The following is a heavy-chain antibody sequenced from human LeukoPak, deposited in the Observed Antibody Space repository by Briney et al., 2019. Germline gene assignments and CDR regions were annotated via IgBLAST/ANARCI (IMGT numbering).Heavy chain of an antibody. J-gene: IGHJ4*02. CDR3: ARDLPPFSGQFMAGY. D-gene: IGHD3-10*01. Sequence: GGSLRLSCAASGFTFSSYSMNWVRQAPGKGLEWVSSINSSSSYIYYADSVKGRFTISRDNAKNSLYLQMNSLRAEDTAVYYCARDLPPFSGQFMAGYWGQGTLVTVSS. CDR1: GFTFSSYS. CDR2: INSSSSYI. V-gene: IGHV3-21*01.